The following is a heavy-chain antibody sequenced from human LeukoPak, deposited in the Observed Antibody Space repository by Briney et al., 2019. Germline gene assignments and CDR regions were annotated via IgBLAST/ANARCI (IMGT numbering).Heavy chain of an antibody. V-gene: IGHV4-4*07. D-gene: IGHD1-26*01. J-gene: IGHJ4*02. CDR2: IYTSGST. CDR3: ARERRGGGSYPQYYFDY. CDR1: GGSISSYY. Sequence: SETLSLTCTVSGGSISSYYWSWIRQPAGKGLEWIGRIYTSGSTNYNPSLKSRVTMSVDTSKNQFSLKLSSVTAADTAVYYCARERRGGGSYPQYYFDYWGRGTLVTVSS.